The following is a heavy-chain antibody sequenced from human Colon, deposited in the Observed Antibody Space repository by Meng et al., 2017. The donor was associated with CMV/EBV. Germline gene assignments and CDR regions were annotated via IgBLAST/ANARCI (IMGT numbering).Heavy chain of an antibody. Sequence: CAESGFTFSSYGMHWIRQAPGKGLEWVAVIWHDGDNKYYTDSVKGRFTISRDNSKNTLYLQMNNLRVEDTAVYYCAKSRDGYTHGLGYWGQGTLVTVSS. CDR2: IWHDGDNK. D-gene: IGHD5-24*01. CDR3: AKSRDGYTHGLGY. J-gene: IGHJ4*02. CDR1: GFTFSSYG. V-gene: IGHV3-33*06.